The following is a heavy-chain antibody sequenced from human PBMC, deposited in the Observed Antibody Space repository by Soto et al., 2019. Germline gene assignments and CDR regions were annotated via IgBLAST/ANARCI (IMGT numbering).Heavy chain of an antibody. D-gene: IGHD3-16*01. CDR2: IYSGVST. V-gene: IGHV3-53*01. CDR1: GFTVSTNY. CDR3: ARDPLGYLGY. J-gene: IGHJ4*02. Sequence: PGGSLRLSCAASGFTVSTNYMSWVRQAPGKGLEWVSVIYSGVSTYHADSVKGRFTISRDDSKNTLYLQMNSLRAEDTAVYYCARDPLGYLGYWGQGTLVTVSS.